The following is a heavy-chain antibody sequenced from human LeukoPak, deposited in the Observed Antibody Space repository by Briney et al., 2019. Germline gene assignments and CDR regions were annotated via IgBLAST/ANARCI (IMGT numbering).Heavy chain of an antibody. CDR3: THDVWSGGTFDY. D-gene: IGHD3-3*01. V-gene: IGHV3-15*01. Sequence: PGGSLRLSCAASGFTFSNAWMSWVRQAPGKGLEWVGRIKSKTDGGTTDYAAPVKGRFTISRDDSKNTPYLQMNSLQTEDTAVYYCTHDVWSGGTFDYWGQGTLVTVSS. CDR2: IKSKTDGGTT. CDR1: GFTFSNAW. J-gene: IGHJ4*02.